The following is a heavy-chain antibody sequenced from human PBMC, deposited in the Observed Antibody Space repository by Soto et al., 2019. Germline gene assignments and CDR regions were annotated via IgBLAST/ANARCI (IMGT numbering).Heavy chain of an antibody. Sequence: SVKVSCKASGFDFGSFGIQFLRQTRGRGLEWIGWIVVVSGSTNYARHFQGSVAISRDMSSSTAYLDLSDLKSDDKAVYFCSADHPHMAMGWPVWSQGTKVTVS. CDR1: GFDFGSFG. D-gene: IGHD1-26*01. V-gene: IGHV1-58*02. CDR2: IVVVSGST. J-gene: IGHJ6*02. CDR3: SADHPHMAMGWPV.